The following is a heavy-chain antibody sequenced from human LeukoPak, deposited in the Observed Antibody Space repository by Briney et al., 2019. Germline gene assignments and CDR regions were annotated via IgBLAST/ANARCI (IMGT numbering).Heavy chain of an antibody. CDR3: AKDRRGAAAGGLDY. V-gene: IGHV3-30*18. CDR2: ISYDGSNK. CDR1: IFTFDNDA. D-gene: IGHD6-13*01. J-gene: IGHJ4*02. Sequence: GGSLRLSCAASIFTFDNDAMAWVRQAPGKGLEWVAVISYDGSNKYYADSVKGRFTISRDNSKNTLYLQMNSLRAEDTAVYYCAKDRRGAAAGGLDYWGQGTLVTVSS.